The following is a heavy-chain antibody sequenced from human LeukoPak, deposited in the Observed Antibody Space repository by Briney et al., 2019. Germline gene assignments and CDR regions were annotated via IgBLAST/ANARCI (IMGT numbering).Heavy chain of an antibody. CDR2: ISSSSSYI. V-gene: IGHV3-21*01. Sequence: GGSLRLSCAASGFTFSSYSMNSVRQAPGKGLEWGSSISSSSSYIYYADSVKGRFTISSDNAKNSLYLQMNSLRAEDTAVYYCASNYDSSNYYGFDYWGQGTLVTVSS. J-gene: IGHJ4*02. D-gene: IGHD3-22*01. CDR1: GFTFSSYS. CDR3: ASNYDSSNYYGFDY.